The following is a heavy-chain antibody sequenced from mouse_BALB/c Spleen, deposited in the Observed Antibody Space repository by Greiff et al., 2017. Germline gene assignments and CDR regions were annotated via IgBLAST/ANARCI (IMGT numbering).Heavy chain of an antibody. CDR2: ISSGSSTI. V-gene: IGHV5-17*02. Sequence: DVKLVESGGGLVQPGGSRKLSCAASGFTFSSFGMHWVRQAPEKGLEWVAYISSGSSTIYYADTVKGRFTISRDNPKNTLFLQMTSLRSEDTAMYYCARFLGRHYFAMDDWGQGTSVTVSS. CDR3: ARFLGRHYFAMDD. D-gene: IGHD4-1*01. CDR1: GFTFSSFG. J-gene: IGHJ4*01.